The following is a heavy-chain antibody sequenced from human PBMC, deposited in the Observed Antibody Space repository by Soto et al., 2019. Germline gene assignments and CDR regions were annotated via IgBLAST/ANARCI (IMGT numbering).Heavy chain of an antibody. V-gene: IGHV1-18*04. D-gene: IGHD3-16*02. CDR3: ARTKRIAVDAFDI. CDR1: GYTITSYG. Sequence: GASVKVCCKDSGYTITSYGISWVRQAPGQGLEWMGWISAYNGNTNYAQKLQGRVTMTTDTSTSTAYMELRSLRSDDTAVYYCARTKRIAVDAFDIWGQGTMVTVSS. J-gene: IGHJ3*02. CDR2: ISAYNGNT.